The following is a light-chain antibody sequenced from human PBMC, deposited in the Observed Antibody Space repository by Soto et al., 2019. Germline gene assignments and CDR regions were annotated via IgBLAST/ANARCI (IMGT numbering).Light chain of an antibody. CDR2: EGS. J-gene: IGLJ3*02. CDR3: CSYAGSTTLV. CDR1: SSDVGSYNL. V-gene: IGLV2-23*01. Sequence: QSALTQPASVSGSPGQSITICCIGTSSDVGSYNLVSWYQHHPGKATKLMIYEGSERPSGVSNRFSGSRSCNTAYVTISGLQAEDEADDYCCSYAGSTTLVFGGGTKLTVL.